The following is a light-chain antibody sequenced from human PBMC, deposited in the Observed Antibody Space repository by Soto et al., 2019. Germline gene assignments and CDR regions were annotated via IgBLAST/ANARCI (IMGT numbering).Light chain of an antibody. CDR1: QSIHSW. J-gene: IGKJ5*01. V-gene: IGKV1-5*03. Sequence: DIKMTQSPSTLSAFVGDRVSITCRASQSIHSWLAWYQQKPGKAPQLLIYQASTLQSGVPSRFSGSGSGTEFTLTIRSLQPDDSATYYCQQYHSWLTFGQGTRLEIK. CDR2: QAS. CDR3: QQYHSWLT.